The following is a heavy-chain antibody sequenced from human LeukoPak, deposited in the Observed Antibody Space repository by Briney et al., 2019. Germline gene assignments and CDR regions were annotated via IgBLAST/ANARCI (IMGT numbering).Heavy chain of an antibody. V-gene: IGHV3-7*01. CDR3: ARDTGYFTFDY. Sequence: PGGSLRLSCAASGFSFSSYWMSWVRQAPGKGLEWVANIKEDGGEKYYVDSVKGRFTISRDNAKNSLYLQMNSLRAEDTAVYYCARDTGYFTFDYWGQGTLVTVSS. CDR2: IKEDGGEK. D-gene: IGHD3/OR15-3a*01. J-gene: IGHJ4*02. CDR1: GFSFSSYW.